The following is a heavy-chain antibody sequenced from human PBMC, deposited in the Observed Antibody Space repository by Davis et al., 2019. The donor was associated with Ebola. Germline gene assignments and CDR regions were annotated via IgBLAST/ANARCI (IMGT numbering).Heavy chain of an antibody. CDR3: TTVGGGFYYYYGMDV. D-gene: IGHD3-16*01. CDR1: GFTFSSYA. Sequence: GESLKISCAASGFTFSSYAMHWVRQASGKGLEWVGRIRSKANSYATAYAASVKGRFTISRDDSKNTAYLQMNSLKTEDTAVYYCTTVGGGFYYYYGMDVWGQGTTVTVSS. V-gene: IGHV3-73*01. CDR2: IRSKANSYAT. J-gene: IGHJ6*02.